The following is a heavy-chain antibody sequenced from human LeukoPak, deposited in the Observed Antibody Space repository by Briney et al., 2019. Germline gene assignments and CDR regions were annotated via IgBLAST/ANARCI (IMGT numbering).Heavy chain of an antibody. J-gene: IGHJ3*02. V-gene: IGHV4-4*02. CDR1: GGSISSSNW. Sequence: SETLSLTCAVSGGSISSSNWWSWVRQPPGKGLEWIGEIYHSGSTNYNPSLKSRVTISVDKSKNQFSLKLSSVTAADTAVYYCARDTAMGHDAFDIWGQGTMVTVSS. CDR3: ARDTAMGHDAFDI. D-gene: IGHD5-18*01. CDR2: IYHSGST.